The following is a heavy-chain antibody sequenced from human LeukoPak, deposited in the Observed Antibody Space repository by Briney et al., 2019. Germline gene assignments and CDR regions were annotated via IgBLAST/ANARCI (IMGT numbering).Heavy chain of an antibody. CDR3: ARGRRFRWLRYYYYYMDV. V-gene: IGHV4-39*01. D-gene: IGHD5-12*01. CDR2: IYYSGST. Sequence: SETLSLTCTVSGGSISSSSYYWGWIRQPPGKGLEWIGSIYYSGSTYYNPSLKSRVTISVDTSKNQFSLKLSSVTAADTAVYYCARGRRFRWLRYYYYYMDVWGKGTTVTVSS. J-gene: IGHJ6*03. CDR1: GGSISSSSYY.